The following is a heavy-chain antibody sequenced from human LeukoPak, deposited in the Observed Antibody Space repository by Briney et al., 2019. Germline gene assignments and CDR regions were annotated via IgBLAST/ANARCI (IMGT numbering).Heavy chain of an antibody. Sequence: GGSLRLSCAASGLTFSNYWMTWIRQAPGKGLEWVANINQDGNDKYYVDSVKGRFTISRDNTKSSVFLQMNSLRAEDTAVYYCAVTRTRGDHWGQGTLVTVSS. D-gene: IGHD3-10*01. J-gene: IGHJ4*02. CDR1: GLTFSNYW. V-gene: IGHV3-7*03. CDR3: AVTRTRGDH. CDR2: INQDGNDK.